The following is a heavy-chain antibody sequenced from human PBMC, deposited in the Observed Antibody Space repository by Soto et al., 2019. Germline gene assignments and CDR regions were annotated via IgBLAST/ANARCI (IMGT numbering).Heavy chain of an antibody. J-gene: IGHJ4*02. D-gene: IGHD1-26*01. V-gene: IGHV3-30-3*01. CDR1: GFTFSSHA. Sequence: GGSLRLSCAVSGFTFSSHAMHWVRQAPGRGLEWLALISSDGSNKYYADSVKGRFTTSRDNSKNTMYLQMNSLRVEDTAVYYCARDDEGGSDYGARGSLLSRRSYFDYWGQGTLVTVSS. CDR2: ISSDGSNK. CDR3: ARDDEGGSDYGARGSLLSRRSYFDY.